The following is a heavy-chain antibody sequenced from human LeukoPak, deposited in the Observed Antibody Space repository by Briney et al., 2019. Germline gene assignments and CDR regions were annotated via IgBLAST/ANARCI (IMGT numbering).Heavy chain of an antibody. J-gene: IGHJ4*02. D-gene: IGHD6-6*01. CDR3: ARDIASIDPY. CDR1: GYILTNYW. CDR2: CYSGGST. Sequence: GESLKISCECSGYILTNYWIGWVRQMPGKGLEWVSVCYSGGSTYYADSVKGRFTISRDNSKNTLYLQMNSLRAEDTAVYYCARDIASIDPYWGQGTLVTVSS. V-gene: IGHV3-66*02.